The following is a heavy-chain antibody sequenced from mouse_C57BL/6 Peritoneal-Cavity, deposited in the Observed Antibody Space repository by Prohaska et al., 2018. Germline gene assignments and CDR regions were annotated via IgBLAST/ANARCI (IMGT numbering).Heavy chain of an antibody. V-gene: IGHV1-15*01. D-gene: IGHD2-1*01. Sequence: QVQLQQSGAELVRPGASVTLSCKASGYTFTDYEMHWVKQTPVHGLEWIGAIDPETGGTDYNQKFKGKAILTADKSASTAYMELRSLTSEDSAVYYCTRSYGNYGYFDVWGTGTTVTVSS. CDR1: GYTFTDYE. J-gene: IGHJ1*03. CDR2: IDPETGGT. CDR3: TRSYGNYGYFDV.